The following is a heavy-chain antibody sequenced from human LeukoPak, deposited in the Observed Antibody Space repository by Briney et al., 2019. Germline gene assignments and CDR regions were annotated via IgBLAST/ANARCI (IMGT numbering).Heavy chain of an antibody. D-gene: IGHD3-9*01. Sequence: SETLSLTCAVYGGSFSGYYWSWIRQPPGKGLEWIGEINHSGSTNYNPSPKSQVTISVDTSKNQFSLKLSSVTAADTAVYYCARGTVLRYFDWLPRFDYWGQGTLVTVSS. J-gene: IGHJ4*02. CDR1: GGSFSGYY. CDR2: INHSGST. CDR3: ARGTVLRYFDWLPRFDY. V-gene: IGHV4-34*01.